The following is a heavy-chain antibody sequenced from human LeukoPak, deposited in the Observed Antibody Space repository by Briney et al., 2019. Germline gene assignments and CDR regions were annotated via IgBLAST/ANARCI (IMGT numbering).Heavy chain of an antibody. J-gene: IGHJ4*02. V-gene: IGHV4-39*01. D-gene: IGHD6-19*01. CDR2: IYYSGST. CDR3: ATSGWYLLPGVY. Sequence: PSETLSLTCTVSGGSISSSNYYWGWIRQPPGKGLECIGGIYYSGSTYYNPSLESRVTISVDTSKNQFSLKLSSVTAADTAVYYCATSGWYLLPGVYWGQGTLVTVSS. CDR1: GGSISSSNYY.